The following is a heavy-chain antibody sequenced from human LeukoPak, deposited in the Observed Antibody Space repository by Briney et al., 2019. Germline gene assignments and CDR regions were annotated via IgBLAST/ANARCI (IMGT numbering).Heavy chain of an antibody. CDR3: ARDYGEGYFYYYMDV. Sequence: SETLSLTCTVSGGSISSYYWSWIRKPPGRGLEWIGYIYYSGSTNYNPSLKSRVTISVDTSKNQFTLKLSSVTAADTAVYYCARDYGEGYFYYYMDVWGKGTTVTVSS. D-gene: IGHD3-10*01. V-gene: IGHV4-59*01. CDR1: GGSISSYY. CDR2: IYYSGST. J-gene: IGHJ6*03.